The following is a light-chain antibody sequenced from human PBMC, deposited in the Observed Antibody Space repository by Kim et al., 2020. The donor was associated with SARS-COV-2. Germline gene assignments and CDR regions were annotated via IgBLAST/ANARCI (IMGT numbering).Light chain of an antibody. CDR3: MQALQTPLFT. CDR2: LGS. CDR1: QSLLHSNGYNY. Sequence: ASISCRSNQSLLHSNGYNYLDWCRQKPGQSPQLLIYLGSNRASGVPDRFSGSGSGTDFTLKISRVEAEDVGIYYCMQALQTPLFTFGPGTKVDIK. J-gene: IGKJ3*01. V-gene: IGKV2-28*01.